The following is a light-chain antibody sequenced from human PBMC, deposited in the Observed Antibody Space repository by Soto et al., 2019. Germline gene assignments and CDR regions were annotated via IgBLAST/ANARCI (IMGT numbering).Light chain of an antibody. V-gene: IGLV1-44*01. J-gene: IGLJ2*01. CDR1: GSNIGSNT. Sequence: QSVLTQPPSASGTPGQTVTISCSGSGSNIGSNTLNWYQQLPGTAPQLLISTSNHRPSGVRDRFSASKSGTSASLAISGLQSDDEADYYCAAWDDSLNVVVFGGGTKLTVL. CDR2: TSN. CDR3: AAWDDSLNVVV.